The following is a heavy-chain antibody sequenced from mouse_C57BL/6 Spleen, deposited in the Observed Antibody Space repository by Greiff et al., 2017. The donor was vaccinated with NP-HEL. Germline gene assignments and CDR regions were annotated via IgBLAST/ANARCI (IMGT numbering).Heavy chain of an antibody. Sequence: EVQLQQSGAELVRPGASVKLSCTASGFNIKDDYMHWVKQRPEQGLEWIGWIDPANGDTEYASKFQGKATRTADTSSNTAYLQLSILTSEDTAVYYCTKGGSSWFAYWGQGTLVTVAA. CDR1: GFNIKDDY. J-gene: IGHJ3*01. CDR2: IDPANGDT. V-gene: IGHV14-4*01. CDR3: TKGGSSWFAY.